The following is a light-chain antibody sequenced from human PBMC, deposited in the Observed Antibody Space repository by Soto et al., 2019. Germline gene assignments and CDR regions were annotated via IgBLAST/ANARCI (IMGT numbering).Light chain of an antibody. CDR1: QGISSY. CDR2: AAS. J-gene: IGKJ1*01. V-gene: IGKV1D-8*01. Sequence: VIWMTQSPSLLSASTGDRVTISCRVSQGISSYLAWYQQKPGKAPDLLIYAASTLQSGVPSRFSGSGSGTDFTLTISCLQSEDFATYYCQQYYNFPRTFGQGTRVEIK. CDR3: QQYYNFPRT.